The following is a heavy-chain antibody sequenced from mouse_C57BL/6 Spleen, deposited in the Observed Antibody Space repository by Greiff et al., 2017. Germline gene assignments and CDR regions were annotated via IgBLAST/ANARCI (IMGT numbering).Heavy chain of an antibody. CDR1: GYTFTSYW. CDR3: ARLGYGSPFDY. CDR2: IDPSDSYT. V-gene: IGHV1-69*01. J-gene: IGHJ2*01. D-gene: IGHD1-1*01. Sequence: VQLQQPGAELVMPGASVKLSCKASGYTFTSYWMHWVKQRPGQGLEWIGEIDPSDSYTNYNQKFKGKSTLTVDKSSSTAYMQLSSLTSEDSAVYYCARLGYGSPFDYWGQGTTLTVSS.